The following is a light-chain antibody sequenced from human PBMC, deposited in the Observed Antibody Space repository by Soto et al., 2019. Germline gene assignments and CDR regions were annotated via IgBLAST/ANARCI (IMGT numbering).Light chain of an antibody. CDR3: CSYAVGGTFV. CDR2: EGS. V-gene: IGLV2-23*03. J-gene: IGLJ2*01. Sequence: QSVLTQPASVSGSPGQSITISCTGTSSYVGSYNLVSWYQQPPGKAPKLMIYEGSKRPSGVSNRFTGSKSGNTASLTISGLQAEDEADYYCCSYAVGGTFVFGGVTKLTVL. CDR1: SSYVGSYNL.